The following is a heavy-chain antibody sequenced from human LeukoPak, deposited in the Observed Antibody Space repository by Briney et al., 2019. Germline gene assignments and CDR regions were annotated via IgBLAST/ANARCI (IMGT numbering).Heavy chain of an antibody. CDR1: GFTFSSYA. CDR3: AKDSSPYRYGPEDYFDY. CDR2: ISGSGGST. D-gene: IGHD5-18*01. J-gene: IGHJ4*02. Sequence: PGGSLRLSCAASGFTFSSYAMSWVRQAPGKGLEWVSTISGSGGSTYYADSVKGRFTISRDNSKNTLYLQMTSLRAEDTAVYYCAKDSSPYRYGPEDYFDYWGQGTLVTVSS. V-gene: IGHV3-23*01.